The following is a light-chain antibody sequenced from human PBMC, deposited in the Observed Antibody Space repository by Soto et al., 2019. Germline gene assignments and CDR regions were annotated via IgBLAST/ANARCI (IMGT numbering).Light chain of an antibody. CDR2: DVS. Sequence: QSALTQPASVSASPGQSITISCTGTSSDVGGYNYVSWYQQHPGKAPKVMIYDVSNRPSGVSNRFSGSKSGNTAFLIIFGLQPEDKADYYCSSYTSSSTYVFGTGAKVTVL. V-gene: IGLV2-14*01. CDR1: SSDVGGYNY. J-gene: IGLJ1*01. CDR3: SSYTSSSTYV.